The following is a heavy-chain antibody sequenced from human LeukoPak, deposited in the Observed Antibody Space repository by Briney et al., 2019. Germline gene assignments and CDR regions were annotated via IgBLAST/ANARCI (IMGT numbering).Heavy chain of an antibody. V-gene: IGHV3-48*01. D-gene: IGHD3-3*01. J-gene: IGHJ6*03. CDR1: GFTFDSYN. Sequence: GGSLRLSCTASGFTFDSYNMNCVPQAPGEGLELVSHISSSGNTKYYIHSVKVRFTISRDCAKRSLYLQMNNLRVADTAVYFCARRRMFFGVAVGHYMDGWGRGTTVTVSS. CDR3: ARRRMFFGVAVGHYMDG. CDR2: ISSSGNTK.